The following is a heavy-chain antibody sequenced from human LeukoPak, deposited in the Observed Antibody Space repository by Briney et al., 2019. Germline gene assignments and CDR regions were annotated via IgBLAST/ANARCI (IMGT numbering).Heavy chain of an antibody. J-gene: IGHJ3*02. V-gene: IGHV3-9*01. CDR1: GFTFDDYA. Sequence: TGGSLRLSCAASGFTFDDYAMHWVRHAPGEGLEWVAGISWNSGSIGYADSVKGRFTISRDNAKNSLYLQMNSLRAEDTAVYYCAKVRGFTMIWTAFDIWGQGTMVTVSS. CDR3: AKVRGFTMIWTAFDI. CDR2: ISWNSGSI. D-gene: IGHD3-22*01.